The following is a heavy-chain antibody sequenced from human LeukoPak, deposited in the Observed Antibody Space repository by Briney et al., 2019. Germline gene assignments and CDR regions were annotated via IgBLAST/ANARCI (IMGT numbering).Heavy chain of an antibody. V-gene: IGHV3-21*01. CDR3: ARVRYDGSGYYSIFDY. J-gene: IGHJ4*02. D-gene: IGHD3-22*01. Sequence: GGSLRLSCAASGFTFSSYTMNWVRQAPGKGLEWVSIISSGSSYIHYADSVKGRFTISRDNAKNSLYLQMNSLRVEDTAVYYCARVRYDGSGYYSIFDYWGQGTLVTVSS. CDR1: GFTFSSYT. CDR2: ISSGSSYI.